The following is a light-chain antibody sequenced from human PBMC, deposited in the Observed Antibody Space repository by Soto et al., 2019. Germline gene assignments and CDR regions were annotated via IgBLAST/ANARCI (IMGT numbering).Light chain of an antibody. CDR2: GGS. V-gene: IGKV3-20*01. Sequence: EIVLTQSPGTLSLSPGERATLSCRASQSVSSGYLGWYQQKPGQAPRLLIYGGSSRATGIPDRFSGSGSGTDFTLTISRLEPEDFAVYYCQQYGSSPRTFGQGTKVEIK. CDR1: QSVSSGY. CDR3: QQYGSSPRT. J-gene: IGKJ1*01.